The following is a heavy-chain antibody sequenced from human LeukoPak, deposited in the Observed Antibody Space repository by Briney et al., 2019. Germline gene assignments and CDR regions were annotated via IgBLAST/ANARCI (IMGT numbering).Heavy chain of an antibody. J-gene: IGHJ5*02. Sequence: ASVKVSCKASGYTFTSYDINSVRQATGQGLEWMGWMNPNSGNTGYAQKFQGRVTITRNTSISTAYMELSSLRSEDTAVYYCARAGQPRWYYTNGVCYSWFDPWGQGTLVTVSS. CDR2: MNPNSGNT. CDR1: GYTFTSYD. V-gene: IGHV1-8*03. CDR3: ARAGQPRWYYTNGVCYSWFDP. D-gene: IGHD2-8*01.